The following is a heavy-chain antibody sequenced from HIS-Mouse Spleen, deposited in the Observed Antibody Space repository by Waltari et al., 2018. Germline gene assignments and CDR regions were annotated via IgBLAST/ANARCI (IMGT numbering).Heavy chain of an antibody. CDR3: ARGGIAARPKAFDI. Sequence: QVQLVESGGGVVQPGRSLRLSCAASGFTFSSYAMHWVRQAPGKGLEWVAVISYDGSNKYYADSVKGRFTISRDNSKNTLYLQMNSLRAEDTAVYYCARGGIAARPKAFDIWGRGTLVTVSS. J-gene: IGHJ2*01. D-gene: IGHD6-6*01. CDR1: GFTFSSYA. V-gene: IGHV3-30*04. CDR2: ISYDGSNK.